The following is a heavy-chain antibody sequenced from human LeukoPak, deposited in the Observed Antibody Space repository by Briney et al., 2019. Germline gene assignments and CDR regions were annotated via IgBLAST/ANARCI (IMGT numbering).Heavy chain of an antibody. CDR3: ASLYYYDSSGLELPLDY. CDR2: IYSGGST. D-gene: IGHD3-22*01. CDR1: GFTVSSNY. Sequence: GGSLRLSCAASGFTVSSNYMSWVRQAPGKGLKWVSVIYSGGSTYYADSVKGRFTISRDNSKNTLYLQMSSLRAEDTAVYYCASLYYYDSSGLELPLDYWGQGTLVTVSS. J-gene: IGHJ4*02. V-gene: IGHV3-53*01.